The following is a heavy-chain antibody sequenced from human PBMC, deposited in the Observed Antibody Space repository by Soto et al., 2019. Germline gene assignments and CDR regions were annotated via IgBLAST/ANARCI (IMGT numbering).Heavy chain of an antibody. D-gene: IGHD4-17*01. Sequence: PSWSLALACTVSGGCISSVGYYWSWIRQHPGKGLEWIGYIYYSGSTYYNPSLKSRVTISVDTSKNQFSLKLSSVTAADTAVYYCARASDYGDYSFDYWGQGTLVTVSS. CDR3: ARASDYGDYSFDY. CDR1: GGCISSVGYY. V-gene: IGHV4-31*03. J-gene: IGHJ4*02. CDR2: IYYSGST.